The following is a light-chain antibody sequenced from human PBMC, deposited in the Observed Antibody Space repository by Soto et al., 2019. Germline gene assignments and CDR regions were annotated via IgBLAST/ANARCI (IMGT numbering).Light chain of an antibody. CDR1: SSNIGSNT. CDR2: PNN. Sequence: QSVLTQPPSASGTPGQRVTISCSGRSSNIGSNTVSWYQQLPGTAPKLLIYPNNQRPSVGPDRLCRSKSGTSAPLAISGLQSEDEADYYRAAWDVSLNGVVFGGGTNLTVL. J-gene: IGLJ2*01. V-gene: IGLV1-44*01. CDR3: AAWDVSLNGVV.